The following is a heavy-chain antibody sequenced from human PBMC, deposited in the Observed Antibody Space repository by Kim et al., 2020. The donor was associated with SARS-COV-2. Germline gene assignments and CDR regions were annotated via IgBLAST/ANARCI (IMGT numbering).Heavy chain of an antibody. D-gene: IGHD3-3*02. Sequence: KYYMVTVKGRVTMSRDNAKNLLYLQMNSLRADDTAVYYCARDQWRIFDYRGQGALVTVSS. CDR2: K. V-gene: IGHV3-7*01. J-gene: IGHJ4*02. CDR3: ARDQWRIFDY.